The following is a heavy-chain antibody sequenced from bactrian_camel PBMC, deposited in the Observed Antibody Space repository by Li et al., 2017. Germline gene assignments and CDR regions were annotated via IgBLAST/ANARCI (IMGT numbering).Heavy chain of an antibody. J-gene: IGHJ4*01. Sequence: HVQLVESGGGLVEPGGSLRLSCATSGFTFSAYYMNWVRQGPGKGLEWVSTIHPEGSVTYYADSVKGRFTMSRDNAMNTVYLQMNSLKTEDTAVYYCAADPPSHNYCSGSLDFLGQGTQVTVS. CDR2: IHPEGSVT. CDR1: GFTFSAYY. D-gene: IGHD3*01. V-gene: IGHV3S5*01.